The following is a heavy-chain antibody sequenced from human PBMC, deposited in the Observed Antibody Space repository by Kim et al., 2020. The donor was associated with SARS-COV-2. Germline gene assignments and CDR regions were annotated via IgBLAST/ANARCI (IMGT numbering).Heavy chain of an antibody. CDR1: GGSISSYY. D-gene: IGHD3-3*01. CDR3: ARGNFWSGYYTMGYYYYG. Sequence: SETLSLTCTVSGGSISSYYWSWIRQPPGKGLEWIGYIYYSGSTNYNPSLKSRVTISVDTSKNQFSLKLSSVTAADTAVYYCARGNFWSGYYTMGYYYYG. V-gene: IGHV4-59*01. CDR2: IYYSGST. J-gene: IGHJ6*01.